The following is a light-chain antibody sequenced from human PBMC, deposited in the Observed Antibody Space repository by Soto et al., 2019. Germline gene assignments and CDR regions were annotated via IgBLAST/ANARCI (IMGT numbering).Light chain of an antibody. CDR1: SGHSSYA. V-gene: IGLV4-69*01. CDR2: LDSDGSH. CDR3: QTWGTGIHVV. Sequence: QPVLTQSPSASASLGASVKLTCTLSSGHSSYAIAWHQQQPEKGPRYLMKLDSDGSHTTGDAIPDRFSGSSSGAERYLTSSSLQSEDEADYYCQTWGTGIHVVFGGGTKLTVL. J-gene: IGLJ2*01.